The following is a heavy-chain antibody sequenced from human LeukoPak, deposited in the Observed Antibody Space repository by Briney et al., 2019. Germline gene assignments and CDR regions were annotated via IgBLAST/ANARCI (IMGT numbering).Heavy chain of an antibody. CDR1: GFTFSSYS. CDR2: ISSSSSYI. V-gene: IGHV3-21*01. D-gene: IGHD3-22*01. Sequence: PGGSLRLSCAASGFTFSSYSMNWVRQAPGKGLEWVSSISSSSSYIYYADSVKGRFTISRDNAKNSLYLQMNSLRAEDTAVYYCASSYDSSGYRNRDAFDIWGQGTMVTVSS. J-gene: IGHJ3*02. CDR3: ASSYDSSGYRNRDAFDI.